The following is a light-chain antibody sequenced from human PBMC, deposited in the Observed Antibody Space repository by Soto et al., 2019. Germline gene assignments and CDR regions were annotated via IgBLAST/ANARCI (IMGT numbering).Light chain of an antibody. CDR1: TSNIGTNY. CDR2: RNN. V-gene: IGLV1-47*01. J-gene: IGLJ1*01. CDR3: AAWDDSLSGNYV. Sequence: QSVLTQPPSASGTPGQRVTISCSGSTSNIGTNYVYWYHQLPGTAPKLLISRNNQRPSGVPDRFSGSKSGTSASLAISGLRSEDEGDYHCAAWDDSLSGNYVFGIGTKLTV.